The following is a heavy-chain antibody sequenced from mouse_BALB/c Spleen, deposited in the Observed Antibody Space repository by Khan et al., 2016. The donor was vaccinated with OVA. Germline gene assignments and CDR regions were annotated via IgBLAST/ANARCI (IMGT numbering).Heavy chain of an antibody. CDR2: ILPGSGST. V-gene: IGHV1-9*01. J-gene: IGHJ2*01. CDR1: GYTFSNYW. CDR3: ARVKHGSGDSFEY. D-gene: IGHD1-1*01. Sequence: QVQLQQPGAELMKPGASVKISCKATGYTFSNYWIEWVKQRPGHGLEWIGEILPGSGSTNYNERFKGKATFTSDTSSNTAYMQLSSLTSEDSAVYFGARVKHGSGDSFEYWGQDTILTVSS.